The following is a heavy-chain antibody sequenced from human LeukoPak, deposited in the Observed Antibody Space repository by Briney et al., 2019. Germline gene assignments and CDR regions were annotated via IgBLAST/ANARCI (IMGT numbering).Heavy chain of an antibody. CDR2: IYYSGST. D-gene: IGHD5-18*01. J-gene: IGHJ4*02. Sequence: SETLSLTCTVSGGSISSYYWSWIRQPPGKGLEWIGYIYYSGSTNYNPSLKSRVTISVDTSKNQFSLKLSSVTAADTAVYYCARGTGYSYGSLDYWGQGTLVTVSS. CDR1: GGSISSYY. CDR3: ARGTGYSYGSLDY. V-gene: IGHV4-59*08.